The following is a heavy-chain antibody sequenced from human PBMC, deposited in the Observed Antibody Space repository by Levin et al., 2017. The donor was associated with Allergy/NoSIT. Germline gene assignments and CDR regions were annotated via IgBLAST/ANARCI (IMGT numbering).Heavy chain of an antibody. Sequence: SGPTLVKPTQTLTLTCTFSGFALSTHGVGVGWIRQPPGKALEWLALIYWDDAKRYSPSLKNRLTLTQDTSKNQVVLTMTNMDPVDTGTYYCARRRVMAAAAYLDYWGQGTLVTVSS. V-gene: IGHV2-5*02. D-gene: IGHD6-13*01. CDR1: GFALSTHGVG. CDR2: IYWDDAK. CDR3: ARRRVMAAAAYLDY. J-gene: IGHJ4*02.